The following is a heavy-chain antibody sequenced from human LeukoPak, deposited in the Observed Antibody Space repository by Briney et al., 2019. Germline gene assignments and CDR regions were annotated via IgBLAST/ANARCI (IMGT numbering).Heavy chain of an antibody. V-gene: IGHV1-18*01. J-gene: IGHJ5*02. Sequence: ASVKVSCKASGYTFTTYGISWLRQAPGQGLEWMGWISAYNGNTKYAQKLQGRVTMTTDTSTSTAYMDLRSLRSDDTAVYYCARDDKSDSWSWFDPWGQGTLAAVSS. D-gene: IGHD6-13*01. CDR3: ARDDKSDSWSWFDP. CDR1: GYTFTTYG. CDR2: ISAYNGNT.